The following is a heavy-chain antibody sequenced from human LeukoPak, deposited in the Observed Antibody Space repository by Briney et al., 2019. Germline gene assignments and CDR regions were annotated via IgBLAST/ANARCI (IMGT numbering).Heavy chain of an antibody. CDR1: GGSISSGDYS. D-gene: IGHD1-14*01. CDR3: ASIPKPGYFQH. Sequence: PSETLPLTCTVPGGSISSGDYSRSWIRQPPGKGLEWIGYIYYSGSTYYNPSIKSRVTISVDTSKNQFSLKLSSVTAADTAVYYCASIPKPGYFQHWGQGTLVTVSS. CDR2: IYYSGST. V-gene: IGHV4-30-4*08. J-gene: IGHJ1*01.